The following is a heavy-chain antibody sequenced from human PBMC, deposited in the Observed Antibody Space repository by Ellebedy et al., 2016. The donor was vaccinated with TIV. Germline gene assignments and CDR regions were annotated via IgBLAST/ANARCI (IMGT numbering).Heavy chain of an antibody. J-gene: IGHJ3*02. D-gene: IGHD2-2*01. CDR2: ISDFSAYR. V-gene: IGHV3-21*01. CDR1: GFRFSIYG. Sequence: GESLKISCAASGFRFSIYGMHWVRQAPGKGLEWVSSISDFSAYRFYADSVKGRFTISRDNAKNSLYLQMDSLRAEDTAVYYCARDTVPAALDAFDIWGQGTMVTVSS. CDR3: ARDTVPAALDAFDI.